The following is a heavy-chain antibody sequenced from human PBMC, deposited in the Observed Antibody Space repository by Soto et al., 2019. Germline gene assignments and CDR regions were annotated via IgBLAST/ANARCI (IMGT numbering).Heavy chain of an antibody. CDR3: ATRGPYGDDDV. J-gene: IGHJ6*02. CDR1: GVTFSSYA. CDR2: IIPIFGTA. D-gene: IGHD4-17*01. Sequence: QVQLVQSGAEVKKPGSSVKVSCTASGVTFSSYAISWVRQAPGQGLAWMGGIIPIFGTANYAQKFQGRVTITADDSTSRAYMELSSLRSEDTAGYYCATRGPYGDDDVWGQGTTVTVS. V-gene: IGHV1-69*01.